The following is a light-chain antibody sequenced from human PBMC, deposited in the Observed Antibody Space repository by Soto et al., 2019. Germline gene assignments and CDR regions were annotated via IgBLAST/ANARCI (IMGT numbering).Light chain of an antibody. CDR3: CLYVGATPSV. Sequence: QSVLAQPASVSGSPGQSITISCTGASGYVGTYSLVSWYQQHPGKAPKVVIYEGHKRPSGVPDRFSGSTSVNTASLTISGLQTDDESDYYCCLYVGATPSVFGTEPKFT. CDR1: SGYVGTYSL. J-gene: IGLJ1*01. CDR2: EGH. V-gene: IGLV2-23*01.